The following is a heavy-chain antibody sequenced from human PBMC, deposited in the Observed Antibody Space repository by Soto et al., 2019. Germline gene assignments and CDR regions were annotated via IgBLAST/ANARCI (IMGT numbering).Heavy chain of an antibody. Sequence: QVQLEQSGAEVKKPGSSVKVSCKASGGTFRTAAVSWVRQAPGQGLEWMGGIMPVFHTPDYAQKFHGRVTXTXDXXTSTAYMELSGLRSDDTAVYYCARDNDRPQLGGNYYYILDVWGQGTTITVSS. J-gene: IGHJ6*02. CDR3: ARDNDRPQLGGNYYYILDV. CDR2: IMPVFHTP. CDR1: GGTFRTAA. D-gene: IGHD2-8*01. V-gene: IGHV1-69*05.